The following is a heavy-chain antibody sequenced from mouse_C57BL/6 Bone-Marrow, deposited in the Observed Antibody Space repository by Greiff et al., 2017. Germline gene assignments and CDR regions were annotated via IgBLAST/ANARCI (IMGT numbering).Heavy chain of an antibody. CDR2: SRNKANDYTT. CDR1: GFTFSDFY. Sequence: EVKLMESGGGLVQSGRSLRLSCATSGFTFSDFYMEWVRQAPGKGLEWIAASRNKANDYTTEYSASVKGRFIVSRDTSQSILYLQMNALRAEDTAIYYCARDPGGYAMDYWGQGTSVTVSS. J-gene: IGHJ4*01. CDR3: ARDPGGYAMDY. V-gene: IGHV7-1*01.